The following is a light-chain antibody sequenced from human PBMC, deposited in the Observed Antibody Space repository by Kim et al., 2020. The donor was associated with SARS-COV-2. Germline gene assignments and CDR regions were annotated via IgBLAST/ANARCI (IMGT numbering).Light chain of an antibody. V-gene: IGLV2-23*02. CDR1: SSDVGTYNL. J-gene: IGLJ2*01. Sequence: QSALTQPASVSGSPGQSITISCTGSSSDVGTYNLVSWYQQHPGKAPKLIIHDVSKRPSGISHRFSGSKSGDTASLTISGLQAEDEADYFCCSYAWSSTYVVFGGGTKLTVL. CDR3: CSYAWSSTYVV. CDR2: DVS.